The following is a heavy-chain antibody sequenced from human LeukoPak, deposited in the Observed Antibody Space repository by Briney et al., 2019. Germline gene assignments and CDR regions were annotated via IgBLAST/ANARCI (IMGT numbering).Heavy chain of an antibody. V-gene: IGHV3-21*01. CDR1: GFTFSSYS. Sequence: GGSLRLSRAASGFTFSSYSMNWVRQAPGKGLEWVAHISSRSNYIYYADSVKGRFTISRDNAKNSLYLQMSSLRADDTALYYCARSKIDYWGQGTLVTVSS. CDR2: ISSRSNYI. D-gene: IGHD4-11*01. J-gene: IGHJ4*02. CDR3: ARSKIDY.